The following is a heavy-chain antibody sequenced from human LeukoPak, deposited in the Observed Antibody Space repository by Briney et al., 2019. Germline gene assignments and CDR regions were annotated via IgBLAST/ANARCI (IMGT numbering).Heavy chain of an antibody. D-gene: IGHD3-10*01. Sequence: GGSLRLSCAASGFTFGNYAMHWVRQAPGKGLEWVSIISSGGVYEYYADSVKGRFTISRDNSKNTLYLQLNSLRPEDTAVYYCARDSTYYYDSGSSGPHYFDNWGQGTLVTVSS. J-gene: IGHJ4*02. V-gene: IGHV3-30*01. CDR2: ISSGGVYE. CDR1: GFTFGNYA. CDR3: ARDSTYYYDSGSSGPHYFDN.